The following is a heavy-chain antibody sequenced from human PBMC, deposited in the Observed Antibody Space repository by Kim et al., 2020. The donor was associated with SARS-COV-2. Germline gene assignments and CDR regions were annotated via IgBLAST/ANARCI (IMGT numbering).Heavy chain of an antibody. D-gene: IGHD2-2*01. CDR3: ARGGGYCSSTSCYLPYYYYYGLDV. CDR2: IGTAGDT. CDR1: GFTFSSYD. V-gene: IGHV3-13*01. Sequence: GGSLRLSCAASGFTFSSYDMHWVRQATGKGLEWVSAIGTAGDTYYPGSVKGRFTISRENAKNSLYLQMNSLRAGDTAVYYCARGGGYCSSTSCYLPYYYYYGLDVWGQGTTVTVSS. J-gene: IGHJ6*02.